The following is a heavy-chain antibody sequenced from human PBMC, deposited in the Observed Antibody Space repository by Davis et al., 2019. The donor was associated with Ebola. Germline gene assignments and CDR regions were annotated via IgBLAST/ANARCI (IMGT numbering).Heavy chain of an antibody. Sequence: PGGSLRLSCAASGFTFSSYSMNWVRQAPGKGLEWVSSISSSSSYIYYADSVKGRFTISRDNSKNTLYLQMNSLRAEDTAVYYCAKDLEDCSGGSCFYYYYYGMDVWGQGTTVTVSS. J-gene: IGHJ6*02. D-gene: IGHD2-15*01. CDR3: AKDLEDCSGGSCFYYYYYGMDV. CDR2: ISSSSSYI. CDR1: GFTFSSYS. V-gene: IGHV3-21*01.